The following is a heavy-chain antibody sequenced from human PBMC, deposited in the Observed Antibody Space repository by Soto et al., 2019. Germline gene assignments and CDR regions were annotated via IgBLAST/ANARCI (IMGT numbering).Heavy chain of an antibody. V-gene: IGHV1-18*04. Sequence: ASVKVSCKASGYTFTSYGISWVRQAPGQGLEWMGWISAYNGNTNYAQKLQGRVTMTTDTSTSTAHMELRSLRSDDTAVYYCARVLYYDFWSGPYYYYYGMDVWGQGTTVTVSS. D-gene: IGHD3-3*01. CDR1: GYTFTSYG. J-gene: IGHJ6*02. CDR2: ISAYNGNT. CDR3: ARVLYYDFWSGPYYYYYGMDV.